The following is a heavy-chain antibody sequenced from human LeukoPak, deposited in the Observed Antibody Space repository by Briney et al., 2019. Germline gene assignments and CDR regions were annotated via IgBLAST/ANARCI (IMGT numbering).Heavy chain of an antibody. CDR1: GYTLTELS. Sequence: ASVKVSCKVSGYTLTELSMHWVRQAPGQGLEWMGWINPNSGGTNYAQKFQGRVTMTRDTSISTAYMELSRLRSDDTAVYYCARGLGNDGIFDYWGQGTLVSVSS. D-gene: IGHD1-1*01. J-gene: IGHJ4*02. V-gene: IGHV1-2*02. CDR2: INPNSGGT. CDR3: ARGLGNDGIFDY.